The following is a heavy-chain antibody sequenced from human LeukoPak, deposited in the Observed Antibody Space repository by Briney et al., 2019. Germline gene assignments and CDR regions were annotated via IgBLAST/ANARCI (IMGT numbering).Heavy chain of an antibody. CDR3: ARSPHILTGENFDY. J-gene: IGHJ4*02. V-gene: IGHV1-2*02. CDR1: GYTFTGYY. Sequence: WASVKVSCKASGYTFTGYYIHWVRQAPGQGLEWMRWINPNSGGTNYAQKFQGRVTMTRDTSISTAYMELSRLRSDDTAVYYCARSPHILTGENFDYWGQGTLVTVSS. CDR2: INPNSGGT. D-gene: IGHD3-9*01.